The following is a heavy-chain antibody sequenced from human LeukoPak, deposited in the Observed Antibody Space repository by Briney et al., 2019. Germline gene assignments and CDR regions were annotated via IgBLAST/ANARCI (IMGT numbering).Heavy chain of an antibody. V-gene: IGHV4-34*01. CDR3: ARAREYWMVRGCDY. CDR1: GGSFSGYY. J-gene: IGHJ4*02. CDR2: INHSGNN. Sequence: SETLSLTCAVYGGSFSGYYWSWIRQPPGKGLEWIGEINHSGNNNYNPSLKSRVTISVDTSKNQFSVKLSSVTGADTAVYYCARAREYWMVRGCDYWGQGTLVTVSS. D-gene: IGHD3-10*01.